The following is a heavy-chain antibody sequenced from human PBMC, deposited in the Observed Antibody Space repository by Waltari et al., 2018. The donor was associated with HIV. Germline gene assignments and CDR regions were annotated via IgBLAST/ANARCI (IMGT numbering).Heavy chain of an antibody. V-gene: IGHV2-26*01. CDR2: IFSNDEK. Sequence: QVTLKESGPVLVKPTETLTLTCTVSGFSLSNARMGVSWIRQPPGKALEWLAHIFSNDEKSYSTSLKSRLTISKYTSKSQVVLTMTNMDPVDTATYYCAREYSSSHGPRDYYYGMDVWGQGTTVTVSS. J-gene: IGHJ6*02. CDR3: AREYSSSHGPRDYYYGMDV. CDR1: GFSLSNARMG. D-gene: IGHD6-6*01.